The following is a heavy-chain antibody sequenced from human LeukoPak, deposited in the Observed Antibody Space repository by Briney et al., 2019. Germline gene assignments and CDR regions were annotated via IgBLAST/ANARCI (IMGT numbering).Heavy chain of an antibody. CDR1: GYSISSGYY. D-gene: IGHD3-10*01. Sequence: SETLSLTCAVSGYSISSGYYWSWIRQPPGKGLEWIGEINHSGSTSYNPSLKSRVTIPINTSKNQFSLKLSSVTAADTAVFYCARRVWFGESSHWSFDLWGRGTLVTVSS. J-gene: IGHJ2*01. V-gene: IGHV4-38-2*01. CDR2: INHSGST. CDR3: ARRVWFGESSHWSFDL.